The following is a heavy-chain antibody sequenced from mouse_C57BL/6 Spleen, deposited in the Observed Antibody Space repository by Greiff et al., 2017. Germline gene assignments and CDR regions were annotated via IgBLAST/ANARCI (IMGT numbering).Heavy chain of an antibody. Sequence: QVQLQQPGAELVKPGASVKLSCKASGYTFTSYWMHWVKQRPGQGLEWIGMIHPNSGSTNYNEKFKSKATLTVDKSSSTAYMQLSSLTSEDSAVYYCATYYCGSSPWFAYGGQGSLVTVSA. CDR3: ATYYCGSSPWFAY. D-gene: IGHD1-1*01. CDR2: IHPNSGST. J-gene: IGHJ3*01. CDR1: GYTFTSYW. V-gene: IGHV1-64*01.